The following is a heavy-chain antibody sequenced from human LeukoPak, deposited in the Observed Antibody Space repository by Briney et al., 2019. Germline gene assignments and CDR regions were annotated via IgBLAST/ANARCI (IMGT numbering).Heavy chain of an antibody. CDR3: ARDGNYRLNY. V-gene: IGHV3-48*01. D-gene: IGHD1-7*01. CDR2: ISSSSSTI. CDR1: GFSFSSYS. J-gene: IGHJ4*02. Sequence: GGSLRVSCAASGFSFSSYSMNWVRQAPGKGLEWVSYISSSSSTIYYADSVKGRFTISRDNAKNSLYLQMNSLRAEDTAVYYCARDGNYRLNYCGQGTLVTVSS.